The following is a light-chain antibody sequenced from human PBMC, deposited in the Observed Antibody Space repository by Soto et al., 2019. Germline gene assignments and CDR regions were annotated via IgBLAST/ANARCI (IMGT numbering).Light chain of an antibody. CDR1: QSVSSY. CDR2: GAS. Sequence: EIVLTQSPATLSLSPGERATLSCRASQSVSSYLAWYQQKPGQAPRLLIYGASTRAAGIPDRFSGSGSGTDFTLTITRLEPEDSAVYYCQQGSNWPPWTFGQGTKVDIK. V-gene: IGKV3-11*01. J-gene: IGKJ1*01. CDR3: QQGSNWPPWT.